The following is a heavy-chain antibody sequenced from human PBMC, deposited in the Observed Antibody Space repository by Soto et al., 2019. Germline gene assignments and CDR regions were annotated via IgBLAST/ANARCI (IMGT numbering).Heavy chain of an antibody. V-gene: IGHV3-23*01. Sequence: EVVLMESGGGMLQPGGSLRLSCAASGFSCRNYAMNWVRQAPGKGLEWVSAISNSFSDGNTHYADSVKGRFTISRDNDKNAVFLEANMMTAEDTAVYYCAKVYSPEGGNYFEYWCQVTLVTVSS. J-gene: IGHJ4*02. CDR3: AKVYSPEGGNYFEY. CDR2: ISNSFSDGNT. D-gene: IGHD2-21*01. CDR1: GFSCRNYA.